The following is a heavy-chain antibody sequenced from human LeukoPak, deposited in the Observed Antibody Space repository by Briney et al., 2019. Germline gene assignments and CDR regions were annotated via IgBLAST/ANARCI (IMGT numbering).Heavy chain of an antibody. CDR2: IIPIFGTA. CDR1: GGTFSSYA. Sequence: SVTVSCKASGGTFSSYAISWVRQAPGQGLEWMGGIIPIFGTANYAQKFQGRVTITADESTSTAYMELSSLRSEDTAVYYCARGRRLLPPGLWLDWGQGTLVTVSS. V-gene: IGHV1-69*13. CDR3: ARGRRLLPPGLWLD. D-gene: IGHD2-21*02. J-gene: IGHJ4*02.